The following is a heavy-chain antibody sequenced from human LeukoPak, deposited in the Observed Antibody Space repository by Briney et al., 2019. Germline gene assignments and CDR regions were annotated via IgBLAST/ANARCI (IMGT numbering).Heavy chain of an antibody. V-gene: IGHV3-21*01. Sequence: GGSLRVSCTASGFTFSSYSMNWVRQAPGKGLEWVSSITSSSDYVYYADSVKGRFTISRDNAENSLHLQMNSLRADDTAVYYCAREFKSGYGMWAWGQGTLVTVSS. CDR2: ITSSSDYV. CDR3: AREFKSGYGMWA. CDR1: GFTFSSYS. J-gene: IGHJ5*02. D-gene: IGHD5-18*01.